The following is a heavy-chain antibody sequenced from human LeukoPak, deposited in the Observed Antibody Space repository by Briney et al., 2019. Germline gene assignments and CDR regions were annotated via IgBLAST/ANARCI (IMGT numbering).Heavy chain of an antibody. CDR1: GYTFTSYG. V-gene: IGHV1-18*01. J-gene: IGHJ4*02. CDR2: ISAYNGNT. CDR3: ARSSGSYPTGTFGY. Sequence: ASVTVSCKASGYTFTSYGISWVRQAPGQGLEWMGWISAYNGNTNYAQKLQGRVTMTTDTSTSTAYMELRSLRSDDTAVYYCARSSGSYPTGTFGYWGQGTLVTVSS. D-gene: IGHD1-26*01.